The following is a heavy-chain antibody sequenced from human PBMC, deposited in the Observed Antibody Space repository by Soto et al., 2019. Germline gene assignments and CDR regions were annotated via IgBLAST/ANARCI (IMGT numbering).Heavy chain of an antibody. CDR1: GGTLSRNS. V-gene: IGHV1-69*13. CDR3: AREDRDRETGLVPAAIDGMDV. CDR2: IIPIFGIA. D-gene: IGHD2-2*01. Sequence: SVKVTCKDSGGTLSRNSSTWVRQAPGHGLEWIGRIIPIFGIASYAQKFQGRVTVTADESTSTAYMELSSLRSDDTAVYYCAREDRDRETGLVPAAIDGMDVWGQGTTVTVSS. J-gene: IGHJ6*02.